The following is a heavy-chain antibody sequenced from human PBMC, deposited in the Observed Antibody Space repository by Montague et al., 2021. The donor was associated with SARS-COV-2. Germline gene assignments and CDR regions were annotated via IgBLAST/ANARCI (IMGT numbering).Heavy chain of an antibody. V-gene: IGHV3-30*18. J-gene: IGHJ4*02. CDR1: GFTFSSYG. Sequence: SLRLSCAASGFTFSSYGMHWVRQAPGKGLEWVALLSYDESNKYYTDSVKGRFTISRDNSKNTLYLQMNSLRPEDTAVYYCAKSPTASAYCFDSWGQGTLVTVSS. CDR2: LSYDESNK. CDR3: AKSPTASAYCFDS. D-gene: IGHD2-21*02.